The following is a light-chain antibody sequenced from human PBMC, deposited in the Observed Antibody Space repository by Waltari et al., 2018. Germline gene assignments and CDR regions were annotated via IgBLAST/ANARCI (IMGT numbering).Light chain of an antibody. Sequence: SALTQRPSVSGAPGQSITCCCSGTSSDVGGYNYVTWYQQHPGKAPKLIIYDVRNRPSGVSNRFSGSKSGNTASLTISGLQAEDEADYYCNSYTTSNTLVFGGGTKLTVL. J-gene: IGLJ2*01. CDR1: SSDVGGYNY. CDR2: DVR. CDR3: NSYTTSNTLV. V-gene: IGLV2-14*03.